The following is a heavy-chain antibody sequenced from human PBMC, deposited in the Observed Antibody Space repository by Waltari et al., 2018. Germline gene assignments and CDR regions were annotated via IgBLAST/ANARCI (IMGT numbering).Heavy chain of an antibody. V-gene: IGHV3-13*01. CDR2: MGTAGDT. J-gene: IGHJ3*02. Sequence: EVQLVESGGGLVQPGGSLRLSCAASGFTFSSYDMHWFRQATGKGLEWVPAMGTAGDTYYLGSVKGRFTISRENAKNSLYLQMNSLRAGDTAMYYCARATTYAFDIWGQGTMVTVSS. CDR3: ARATTYAFDI. CDR1: GFTFSSYD.